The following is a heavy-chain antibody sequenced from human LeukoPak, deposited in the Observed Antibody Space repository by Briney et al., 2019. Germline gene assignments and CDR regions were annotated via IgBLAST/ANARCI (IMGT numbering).Heavy chain of an antibody. CDR1: GFTFSSYT. Sequence: PGGSLRLSCAASGFTFSSYTMSWVRQAPGKGLEWVSTITTSDGNTYYADSVKGRFTVSRDNSKNTLFLQMNSLRAEDTAVYYCARDLIPAAIPDNWFDPWGQGTLVTVSS. J-gene: IGHJ5*02. CDR2: ITTSDGNT. D-gene: IGHD2-2*01. CDR3: ARDLIPAAIPDNWFDP. V-gene: IGHV3-23*01.